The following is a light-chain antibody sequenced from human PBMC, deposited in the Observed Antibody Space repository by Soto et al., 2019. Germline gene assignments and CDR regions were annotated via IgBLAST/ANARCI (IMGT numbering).Light chain of an antibody. CDR1: QSVSSN. V-gene: IGKV3-15*01. CDR3: QQYNNWPRT. J-gene: IGKJ4*01. CDR2: GAS. Sequence: EVVMTQSPATLSVSLGDRATLSCRASQSVSSNLAWYQQKPGQGPRLLIYGASTRATGIAARFSGSGSGTEFTLTISSLQSEDFAVYSCQQYNNWPRTFGGGTKVDIK.